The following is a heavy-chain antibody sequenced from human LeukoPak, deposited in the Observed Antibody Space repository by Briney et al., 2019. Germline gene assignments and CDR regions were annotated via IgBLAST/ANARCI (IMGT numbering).Heavy chain of an antibody. V-gene: IGHV3-21*01. CDR2: ISITSTYI. CDR1: GFSLSSYD. D-gene: IGHD2-2*01. Sequence: PGWSLRLSCAASGFSLSSYDMNWVRQAPGKGLEWVSSISITSTYIYYRYSVKGRFTISRDNARNSLYLQMNGLRAEDTAVYYCARADCFSSTCYLRSSWFDPWGQGTLVTVSS. CDR3: ARADCFSSTCYLRSSWFDP. J-gene: IGHJ5*02.